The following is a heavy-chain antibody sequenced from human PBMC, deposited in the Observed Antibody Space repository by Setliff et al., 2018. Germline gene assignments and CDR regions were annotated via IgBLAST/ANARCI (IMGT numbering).Heavy chain of an antibody. Sequence: ASVKVSCKAFGYTFAKYGTSWVRQAPGQGLEWMGWISAYNGNTNYAQKLQGRVTMTTDTTTSTAYMGLGSRRSDDTAVYYCARGPPDFVVVPAAAKFDYWGPGTLVTVSS. CDR2: ISAYNGNT. CDR3: ARGPPDFVVVPAAAKFDY. CDR1: GYTFAKYG. V-gene: IGHV1-18*01. D-gene: IGHD2-2*01. J-gene: IGHJ4*02.